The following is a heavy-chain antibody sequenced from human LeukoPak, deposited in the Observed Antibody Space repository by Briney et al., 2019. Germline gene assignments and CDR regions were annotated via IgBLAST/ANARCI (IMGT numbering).Heavy chain of an antibody. Sequence: SETLSLTCTVSGDSISTSNYYWAWIRQPPGKGLEWIGSIYYSGITYYNASLKSRVTTSLDTSKNQLSLKVISVTAADTAVYYCARGVIAAGGNDFDYWGQGTLVTVSS. CDR3: ARGVIAAGGNDFDY. J-gene: IGHJ4*02. V-gene: IGHV4-39*07. CDR1: GDSISTSNYY. D-gene: IGHD6-13*01. CDR2: IYYSGIT.